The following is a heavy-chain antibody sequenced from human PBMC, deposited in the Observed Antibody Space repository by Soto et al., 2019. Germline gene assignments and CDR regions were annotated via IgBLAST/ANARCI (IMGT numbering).Heavy chain of an antibody. CDR1: GFTFSSYG. CDR2: IWYDGSNK. D-gene: IGHD3-22*01. V-gene: IGHV3-33*01. J-gene: IGHJ4*02. CDR3: ARDVRYYDSSGYYSPGDY. Sequence: GGSLRLSCAASGFTFSSYGMHWVRQAPGKGLEWVAVIWYDGSNKYYADSVKGRFTISRDNSKNTLYLQMNSLRAEDTAVYYCARDVRYYDSSGYYSPGDYWGQGTLVTVSS.